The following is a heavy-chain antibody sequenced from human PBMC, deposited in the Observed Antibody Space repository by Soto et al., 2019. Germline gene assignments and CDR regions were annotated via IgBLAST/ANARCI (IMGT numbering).Heavy chain of an antibody. Sequence: QVQLVQSGAEVKRPGASVRVSCRASRYTFTSYDIYWVRQAPGQGLEWMGWIKTDSGDTDYAQNFQGRATMTRDTSINTAYMELNNLVSDDTAVYYCARRSSTYLNEIIYDPWGQGTLVTVSS. J-gene: IGHJ5*02. CDR3: ARRSSTYLNEIIYDP. CDR1: RYTFTSYD. V-gene: IGHV1-2*02. CDR2: IKTDSGDT. D-gene: IGHD3-10*01.